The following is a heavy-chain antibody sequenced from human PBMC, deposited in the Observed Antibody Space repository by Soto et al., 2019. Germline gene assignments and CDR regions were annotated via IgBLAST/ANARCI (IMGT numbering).Heavy chain of an antibody. Sequence: ASVKVSCKASGYTFTSYGISWVRQAPGQGLEWMGWISAYNGNTNYAQKLQGRVTMTTDTSTSTAYMELRSLRSDDTAVYYCARVFPDFWGGYYGLGMDVWGKGTTVTVSS. CDR2: ISAYNGNT. V-gene: IGHV1-18*01. J-gene: IGHJ6*04. CDR1: GYTFTSYG. CDR3: ARVFPDFWGGYYGLGMDV. D-gene: IGHD3-3*01.